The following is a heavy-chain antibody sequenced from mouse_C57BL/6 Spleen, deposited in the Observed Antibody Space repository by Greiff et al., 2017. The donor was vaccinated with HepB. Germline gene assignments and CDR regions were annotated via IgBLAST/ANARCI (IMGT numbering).Heavy chain of an antibody. Sequence: QVQLQQPGAELVKPGASVKLSCKASGYTFTSYWMHWVKQSPGQGLEWIGMISPNSGNTNYNEKFKSKATLTVDKSSNTAYMQLSSLTSEDSAVYYCARPQTGQATRYYAMDYWGQGTSVTVSS. J-gene: IGHJ4*01. V-gene: IGHV1-64*01. CDR2: ISPNSGNT. D-gene: IGHD3-2*02. CDR1: GYTFTSYW. CDR3: ARPQTGQATRYYAMDY.